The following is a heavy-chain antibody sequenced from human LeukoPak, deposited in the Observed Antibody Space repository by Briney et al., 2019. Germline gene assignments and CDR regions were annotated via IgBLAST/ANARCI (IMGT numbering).Heavy chain of an antibody. D-gene: IGHD6-13*01. J-gene: IGHJ4*02. Sequence: GGSLRLSCAASGFTFNTYAMHWLRQAPGKGLEWVAVIAFDGNNKYYADSVKGRFTISRDNSKNTLYLQMNSLRAEDTAVYYCAKGFGSSWSDYWGQGTLVTVSS. CDR3: AKGFGSSWSDY. CDR2: IAFDGNNK. CDR1: GFTFNTYA. V-gene: IGHV3-30-3*01.